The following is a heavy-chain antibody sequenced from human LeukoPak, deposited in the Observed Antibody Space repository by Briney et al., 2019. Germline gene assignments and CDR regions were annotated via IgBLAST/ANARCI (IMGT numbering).Heavy chain of an antibody. J-gene: IGHJ4*02. CDR1: GYTFTSYY. V-gene: IGHV1-46*01. CDR2: INPSGGST. CDR3: ARESARATTVTNFDY. Sequence: ASLKVSCKASGYTFTSYYMYWVRPAPGQGLEWMGIINPSGGSTSYAQKFQGRVTMTRDTSTSTVYMELSSLRSEDTAVYYCARESARATTVTNFDYWGQGTLVTVSS. D-gene: IGHD4-17*01.